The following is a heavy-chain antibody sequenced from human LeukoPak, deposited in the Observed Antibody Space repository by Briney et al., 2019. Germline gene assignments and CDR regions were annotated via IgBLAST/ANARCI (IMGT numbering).Heavy chain of an antibody. CDR3: ARGRRWLQPYYYYYMDV. V-gene: IGHV4-34*01. D-gene: IGHD5-24*01. CDR1: GGSLSGYY. J-gene: IGHJ6*03. Sequence: SETLSLTCAVYGGSLSGYYWSWIRQPPGKGLEWIGEINHSGSTNYNPSLKSRVTISVDTSKNQFSLKLSSVTAADTAVYYCARGRRWLQPYYYYYMDVWGKGTTVTVSS. CDR2: INHSGST.